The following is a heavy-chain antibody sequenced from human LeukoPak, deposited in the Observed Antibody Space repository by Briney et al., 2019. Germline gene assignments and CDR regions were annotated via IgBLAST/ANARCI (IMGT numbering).Heavy chain of an antibody. J-gene: IGHJ4*02. CDR2: ISYDGSNK. Sequence: PGGSLRLSCAASGFTFSSYAMHWVRQAPGKGLEWVAVISYDGSNKYYADSVKGRFTTSRDNSKNTLYLQMNSLRAEDTAVYYCARELTDLRIVVVPAAIWRNFDYWGQGTLVTVSS. D-gene: IGHD2-2*01. CDR3: ARELTDLRIVVVPAAIWRNFDY. CDR1: GFTFSSYA. V-gene: IGHV3-30-3*01.